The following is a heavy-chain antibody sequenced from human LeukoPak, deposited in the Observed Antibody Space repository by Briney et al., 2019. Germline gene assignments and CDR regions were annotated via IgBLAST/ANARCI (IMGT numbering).Heavy chain of an antibody. CDR3: AKGPKQLLVGSRGYYFDS. D-gene: IGHD6-13*01. J-gene: IGHJ4*02. CDR2: ISGSGDRR. Sequence: GGSLRLSCAASGFTFSNYWMNWVRQAPGKGLEWVSAISGSGDRRNYADSVKGRFTISRDISKNTLYLQMNSLRAEDTAVYYCAKGPKQLLVGSRGYYFDSWGQGTLVTVSS. V-gene: IGHV3-23*01. CDR1: GFTFSNYW.